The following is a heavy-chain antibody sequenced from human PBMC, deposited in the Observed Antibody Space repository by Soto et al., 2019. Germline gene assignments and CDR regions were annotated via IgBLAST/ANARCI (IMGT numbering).Heavy chain of an antibody. V-gene: IGHV4-39*01. CDR2: IYYSGST. Sequence: SETLSLTCTVSGGSISSSSYYWGWIRQPPGKGLEYIGNIYYSGSTYYNPSLKSRVTMSVDTSKNQFSLKLSSVTAADTAVYYCARRNYYYYYMDVWGKGTTVTVSS. CDR1: GGSISSSSYY. J-gene: IGHJ6*03. CDR3: ARRNYYYYYMDV.